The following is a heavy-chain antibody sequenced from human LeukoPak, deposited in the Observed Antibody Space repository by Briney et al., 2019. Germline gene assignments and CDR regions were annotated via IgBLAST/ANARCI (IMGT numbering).Heavy chain of an antibody. V-gene: IGHV3-11*01. D-gene: IGHD6-13*01. CDR3: AKRGLAAALFR. CDR1: GFGFSDSY. J-gene: IGHJ4*02. Sequence: SGGSLRLSCVVSGFGFSDSYMTWIRQTPGKGLEWLAYISGSGSDIYYADSVKGRFTISRDNSKNTLYLQMNRLRAADTAVYYCAKRGLAAALFRWGQGTLVTVSS. CDR2: ISGSGSDI.